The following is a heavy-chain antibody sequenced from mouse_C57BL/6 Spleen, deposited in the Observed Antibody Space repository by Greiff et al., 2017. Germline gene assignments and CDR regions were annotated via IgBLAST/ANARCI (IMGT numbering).Heavy chain of an antibody. CDR3: AREGLPAWFAY. D-gene: IGHD2-2*01. Sequence: QVHVKQPGAELVKPGASVKLSCKASGYTFTSYWMHWVKQRPGQGLEWIGMIHPNSGSTNYNEKFKSKATLTVDKSSSTAYMQLSSLTSEDSAVYYCAREGLPAWFAYWGQGTLVTVSA. V-gene: IGHV1-64*01. CDR1: GYTFTSYW. J-gene: IGHJ3*01. CDR2: IHPNSGST.